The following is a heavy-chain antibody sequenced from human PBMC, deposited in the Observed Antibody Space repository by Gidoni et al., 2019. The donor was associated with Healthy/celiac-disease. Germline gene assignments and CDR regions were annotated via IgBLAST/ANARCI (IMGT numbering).Heavy chain of an antibody. Sequence: QVQLVASGGGVVQPGRSLRLSCAASDFTFSSYGMHWVRQAPGKGLEWVAVISYDGSNKYYADSVKGRFTISRDNSKNTLYLQMNSLRAEDTAVYYCAKDLGPLDYYYGMDVWGQGTTVTVSS. J-gene: IGHJ6*02. CDR2: ISYDGSNK. V-gene: IGHV3-30*18. CDR3: AKDLGPLDYYYGMDV. CDR1: DFTFSSYG. D-gene: IGHD7-27*01.